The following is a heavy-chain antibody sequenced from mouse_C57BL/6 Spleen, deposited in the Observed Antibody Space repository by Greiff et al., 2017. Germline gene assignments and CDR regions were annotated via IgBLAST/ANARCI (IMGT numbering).Heavy chain of an antibody. Sequence: VQRVESGAELVKPGASVKMSCKASGYTFTTYPIEWMKQNHGKSLEWIGNFHPYNDDTKYNEKFKGKATLTVEKSSSTVYLELSRLTSDDSAVYYCARRLTGEGYFDYWGQGTTLTVSS. CDR2: FHPYNDDT. D-gene: IGHD4-1*01. V-gene: IGHV1-47*01. CDR1: GYTFTTYP. J-gene: IGHJ2*01. CDR3: ARRLTGEGYFDY.